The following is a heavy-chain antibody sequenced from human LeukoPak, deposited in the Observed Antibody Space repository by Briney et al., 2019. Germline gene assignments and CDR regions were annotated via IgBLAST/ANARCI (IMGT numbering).Heavy chain of an antibody. CDR1: GFIFNKAW. J-gene: IGHJ4*02. CDR3: TPVMVEDRGF. V-gene: IGHV3-15*01. D-gene: IGHD2-15*01. CDR2: IKSKNDGGTV. Sequence: PGGSLRLSCAASGFIFNKAWMNWVRQAPGKGPEWVGRIKSKNDGGTVDYGSPVKGRFTISRDDSKNTLYLQMNSLISDDTAIYYCTPVMVEDRGFWGQGTLVTVSS.